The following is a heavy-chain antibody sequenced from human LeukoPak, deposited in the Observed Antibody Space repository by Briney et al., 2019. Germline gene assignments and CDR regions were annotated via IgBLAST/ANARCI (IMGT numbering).Heavy chain of an antibody. D-gene: IGHD3-22*01. CDR2: INHSGSS. CDR3: ARGSRGSSGYY. J-gene: IGHJ4*02. V-gene: IGHV4-34*01. Sequence: SETLSLTRAVYGGSFTGYYWSCIPEPPGKGVEWIGDINHSGSSTYNPFLKSRVNISVDTSKNHFSVKVSSVTAADTAVYYCARGSRGSSGYYWGQGTLVTVSS. CDR1: GGSFTGYY.